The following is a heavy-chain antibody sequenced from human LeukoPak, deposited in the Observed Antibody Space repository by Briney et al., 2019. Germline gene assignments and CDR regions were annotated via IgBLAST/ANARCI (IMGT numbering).Heavy chain of an antibody. J-gene: IGHJ4*02. Sequence: SETLSLTCAVYGGSFSGYYWSWIRQPPGKGLEWIGEINHSGSTYYNPSLKSRVTISVDTSKNQFSLKLSSVTAADTAVYYCARGGNFDYWGQGTLVTVSS. CDR2: INHSGST. CDR3: ARGGNFDY. D-gene: IGHD1-14*01. CDR1: GGSFSGYY. V-gene: IGHV4-34*01.